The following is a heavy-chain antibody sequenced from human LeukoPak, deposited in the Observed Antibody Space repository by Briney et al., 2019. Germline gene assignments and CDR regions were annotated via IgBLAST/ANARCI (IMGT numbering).Heavy chain of an antibody. Sequence: GGSLRLSCAASGFTFSSYWMSWVRQAPGKGLEWVANIKQDGSEKYYADSVKGRFTISRDNSKNTLYLQMNSLRAEDTAVYYCAREKGYYGSGNNWFDPWGQGTLVTVSS. J-gene: IGHJ5*02. CDR3: AREKGYYGSGNNWFDP. V-gene: IGHV3-7*01. D-gene: IGHD3-10*01. CDR2: IKQDGSEK. CDR1: GFTFSSYW.